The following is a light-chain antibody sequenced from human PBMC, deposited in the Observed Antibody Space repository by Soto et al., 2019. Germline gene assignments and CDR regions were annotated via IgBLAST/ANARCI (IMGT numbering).Light chain of an antibody. Sequence: EIVLTQSPATLSLSPGERATLSCRASQSVSSYLAWYQQTPGQTPRLLIYAASSRATGIPDRFSGSGSGTEFTLTISSLQPDDFATYYCQQYNSYSWTFGQVTKVDIK. J-gene: IGKJ1*01. V-gene: IGKV3D-15*01. CDR1: QSVSSY. CDR2: AAS. CDR3: QQYNSYSWT.